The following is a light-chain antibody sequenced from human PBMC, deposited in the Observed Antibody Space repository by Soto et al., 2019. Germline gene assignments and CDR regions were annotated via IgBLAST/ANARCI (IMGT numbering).Light chain of an antibody. CDR1: QGISSY. J-gene: IGKJ5*01. CDR2: AAS. V-gene: IGKV1-9*01. Sequence: DIQLTQSPSFLSASVGDRVTITCRASQGISSYLAWYQQKPGKAPKLLIFAASTLQSGVPSRFSGSGSGTEFTLTIISLQAEDFATYYCQQLNSYPFTFGQGTRLEIK. CDR3: QQLNSYPFT.